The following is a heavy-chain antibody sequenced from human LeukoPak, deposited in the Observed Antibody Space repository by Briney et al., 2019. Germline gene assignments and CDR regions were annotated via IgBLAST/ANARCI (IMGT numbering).Heavy chain of an antibody. CDR1: GFTFAIYA. J-gene: IGHJ3*02. CDR2: ISGSDGST. CDR3: ARGYYYDSSGYNDAFDI. V-gene: IGHV3-23*01. D-gene: IGHD3-22*01. Sequence: PGGSLRLSCAASGFTFAIYAMNWVRQAPGKGLEWVSSISGSDGSTYNADSVKGRFTISRENSRNMLYLQMSSLRAEDTAVYYCARGYYYDSSGYNDAFDIWGQGTMVTVSS.